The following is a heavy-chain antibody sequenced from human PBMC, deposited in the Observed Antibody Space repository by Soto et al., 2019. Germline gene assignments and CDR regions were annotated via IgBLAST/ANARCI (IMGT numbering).Heavy chain of an antibody. CDR2: ISDSGGST. Sequence: PGGSLRLSCATSGFTFSTYAMTWVRQAPGKGLEWVSAISDSGGSTFYADSVKGRFTISRDNSKNTLYLQVSSLRAEDTAVYYCAKCLIPVGYYYYYGVDVWGQGTTVTVSS. CDR1: GFTFSTYA. D-gene: IGHD3-10*01. J-gene: IGHJ6*02. CDR3: AKCLIPVGYYYYYGVDV. V-gene: IGHV3-23*01.